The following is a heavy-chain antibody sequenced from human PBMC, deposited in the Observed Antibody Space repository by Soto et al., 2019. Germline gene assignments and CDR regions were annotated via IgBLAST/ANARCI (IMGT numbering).Heavy chain of an antibody. J-gene: IGHJ6*02. CDR1: GFTFDDYA. CDR2: ISWNSGSI. V-gene: IGHV3-9*01. CDR3: AKGIAARHYYYYYGMDV. D-gene: IGHD6-6*01. Sequence: GGSLRLSCAASGFTFDDYAMHWVRQAPGKGLEWVSGISWNSGSIGYADSVKGRFTISRDNAKNSLYLQMNSLRAEDTALYYCAKGIAARHYYYYYGMDVWGQGTTVTVS.